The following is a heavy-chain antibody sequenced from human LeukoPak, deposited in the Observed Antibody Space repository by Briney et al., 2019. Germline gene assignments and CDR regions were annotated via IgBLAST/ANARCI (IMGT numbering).Heavy chain of an antibody. D-gene: IGHD3-10*01. CDR3: ARSFYYGSGSYYPYFYYGMDA. V-gene: IGHV4-59*08. CDR2: ILHSGST. CDR1: GGSISSYY. Sequence: PSETLSLTCSVSGGSISSYYWSWIRQPPGKRLEWIGYILHSGSTNYNPSLKSRVTISVDTSKNQFSLKLSSVTAADTAVYYCARSFYYGSGSYYPYFYYGMDAWGQGTTVTVSS. J-gene: IGHJ6*02.